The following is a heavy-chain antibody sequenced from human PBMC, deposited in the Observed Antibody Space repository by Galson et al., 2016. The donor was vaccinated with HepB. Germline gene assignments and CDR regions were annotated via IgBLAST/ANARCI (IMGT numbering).Heavy chain of an antibody. J-gene: IGHJ3*02. V-gene: IGHV3-7*01. D-gene: IGHD1-7*01. CDR2: INEDGTKR. CDR3: VRYNWNFAFDI. Sequence: SLRLSCAASGFTLRNYWMTWVRQAPGKGLEWVANINEDGTKRNYMESMKGRFTISRDNAENSLYLQMDSLRAEDTALYYCVRYNWNFAFDIWGQGTMVTVPS. CDR1: GFTLRNYW.